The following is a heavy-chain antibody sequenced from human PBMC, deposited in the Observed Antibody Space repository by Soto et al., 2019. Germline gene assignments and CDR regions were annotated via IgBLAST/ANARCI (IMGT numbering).Heavy chain of an antibody. CDR1: GGTLSSFINYP. CDR2: SVPNVGTV. Sequence: QMQLVQSGAEVKKPGSSVKVSCKASGGTLSSFINYPINWVRQAPGEGLEWMGGSVPNVGTVKYAQKFQGRVTITADKSTGTAYMEVSSLRSEDTALYYCARRDTSGFLRYFDNWGQGTLVTVSS. V-gene: IGHV1-69*06. J-gene: IGHJ4*02. CDR3: ARRDTSGFLRYFDN. D-gene: IGHD3-3*01.